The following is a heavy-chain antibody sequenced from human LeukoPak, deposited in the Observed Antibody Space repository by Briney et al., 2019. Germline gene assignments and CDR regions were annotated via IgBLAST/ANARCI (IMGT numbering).Heavy chain of an antibody. D-gene: IGHD3-10*02. CDR3: AELGITMIGGV. V-gene: IGHV3-48*03. Sequence: GGSLRLSCAASGFTFSSYEMNWVRQAPGKGLEWVSYISSSGSTIYYGDSVKGRFTISRDNAKNSLYLQMNSLRAEDTAVYYCAELGITMIGGVWGKGTTVTISS. CDR2: ISSSGSTI. J-gene: IGHJ6*04. CDR1: GFTFSSYE.